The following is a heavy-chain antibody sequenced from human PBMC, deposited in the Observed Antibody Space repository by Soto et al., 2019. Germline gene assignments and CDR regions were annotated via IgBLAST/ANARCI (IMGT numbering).Heavy chain of an antibody. Sequence: SGPTLVNPTQTLTLNCTFSGFSLSTSGVGVGWIRQPPGKALEWLALIYWDDDKRYSPSLKSRLTITKDTSKNQVVLTMTNMDPVDTATYYCAHSTLFYDFCSGYHFGHWGQGTLVTVSS. CDR2: IYWDDDK. V-gene: IGHV2-5*02. J-gene: IGHJ5*02. CDR1: GFSLSTSGVG. D-gene: IGHD3-3*01. CDR3: AHSTLFYDFCSGYHFGH.